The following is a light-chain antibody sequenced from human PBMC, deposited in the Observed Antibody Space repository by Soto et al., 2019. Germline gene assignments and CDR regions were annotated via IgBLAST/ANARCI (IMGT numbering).Light chain of an antibody. CDR1: SSDVGSYNL. J-gene: IGLJ2*01. V-gene: IGLV2-23*01. Sequence: QSALTQPASVSGSPGQPITISCTGTSSDVGSYNLVSWYQQHPGKAPKLMIYEGSKRPSGVSNRFSGSKSGNTASLTISGLQAEDEADYYCCSYAGSSTVVFGGGTKL. CDR2: EGS. CDR3: CSYAGSSTVV.